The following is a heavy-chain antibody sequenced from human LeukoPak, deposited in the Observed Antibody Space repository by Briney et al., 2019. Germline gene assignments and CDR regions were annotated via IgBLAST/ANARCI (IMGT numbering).Heavy chain of an antibody. D-gene: IGHD3-9*01. Sequence: GGSLRLSCAASGFTFNKYTMNWVRQAPGKGLEWVAVISYDGSNKYYADSVKGRFTFSRDNSKNTVFLQMNSLRPDDTAVYYCAKDHNHYDILTGYPDFDYWGQGTLVTVSS. CDR1: GFTFNKYT. CDR2: ISYDGSNK. J-gene: IGHJ4*02. CDR3: AKDHNHYDILTGYPDFDY. V-gene: IGHV3-30*04.